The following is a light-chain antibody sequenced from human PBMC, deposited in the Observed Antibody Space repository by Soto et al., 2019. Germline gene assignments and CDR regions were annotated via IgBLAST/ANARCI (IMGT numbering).Light chain of an antibody. V-gene: IGKV3-15*01. CDR1: QSVRSN. Sequence: EIVMTQSPATLSVSPGERATLSCRASQSVRSNLAWYQQKPGPAPRLLIHDASTRATGIPARFSGSGSGTEFTLTISSLQSEDFAVYYCHKYNIWPPLIFGGGTKVDIK. CDR2: DAS. CDR3: HKYNIWPPLI. J-gene: IGKJ4*01.